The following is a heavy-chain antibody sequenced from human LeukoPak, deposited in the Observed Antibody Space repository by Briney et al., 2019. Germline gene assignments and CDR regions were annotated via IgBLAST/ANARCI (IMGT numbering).Heavy chain of an antibody. CDR3: VRDYIWAFDI. V-gene: IGHV3-21*01. Sequence: PGGSLRLSCAASGFTFNTFNMNWVRQAPGKGLEWVSSITSGGDYIYYADSVKGRFTISRDNAKNSVYLQMNSLRVEDTAVYYCVRDYIWAFDIWGQGTMVTVSS. CDR2: ITSGGDYI. D-gene: IGHD5-12*01. CDR1: GFTFNTFN. J-gene: IGHJ3*02.